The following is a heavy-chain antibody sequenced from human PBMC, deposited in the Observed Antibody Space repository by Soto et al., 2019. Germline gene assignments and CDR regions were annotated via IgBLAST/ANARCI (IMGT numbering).Heavy chain of an antibody. D-gene: IGHD6-13*01. CDR1: GFTFSSYG. V-gene: IGHV3-33*01. J-gene: IGHJ4*02. CDR3: ARDKSSSWDEYFEY. Sequence: GGSLRLSCGASGFTFSSYGMHWVRQAPGKGLEWVAVIWYDGSNKYYADSVKGRFTISRDNSKNTLYLQMNSLRAEDTAVYYCARDKSSSWDEYFEYWGQGTLVTVSS. CDR2: IWYDGSNK.